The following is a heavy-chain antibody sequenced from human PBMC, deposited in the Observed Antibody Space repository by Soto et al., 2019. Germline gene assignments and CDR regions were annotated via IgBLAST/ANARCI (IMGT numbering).Heavy chain of an antibody. Sequence: GESLKISCRTSGYRFTSYWIAWVRQMPGKGLEWMGIIFPSDSDTRYSPSFQGQVTISADRSTSTVFLQWASLKASNTAVYFCARKDKSGYFNWFGPWGQGTLVTVSS. V-gene: IGHV5-51*01. CDR3: ARKDKSGYFNWFGP. D-gene: IGHD3-22*01. CDR2: IFPSDSDT. J-gene: IGHJ5*02. CDR1: GYRFTSYW.